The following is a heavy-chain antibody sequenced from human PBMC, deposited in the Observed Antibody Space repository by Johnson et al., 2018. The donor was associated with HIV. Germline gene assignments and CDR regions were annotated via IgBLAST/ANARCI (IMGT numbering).Heavy chain of an antibody. CDR2: ISYDGSNK. Sequence: QVQLVESGGGVVQTGGSLRLSCAASGFTFSRYGMHWVRQAPGKGLEWVAVISYDGSNKYYADSVKGRFTISRDNSKNTLYLQMNSLRAEDTAVYYCAKDRILSGYGPGAFDIWGQGTMVTVSS. V-gene: IGHV3-30*19. D-gene: IGHD5-12*01. CDR1: GFTFSRYG. CDR3: AKDRILSGYGPGAFDI. J-gene: IGHJ3*02.